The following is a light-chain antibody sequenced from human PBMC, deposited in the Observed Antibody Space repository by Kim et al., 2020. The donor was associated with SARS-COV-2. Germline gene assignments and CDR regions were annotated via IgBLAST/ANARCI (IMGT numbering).Light chain of an antibody. CDR1: SSDVGGYNY. V-gene: IGLV2-11*01. Sequence: QSALTQPRSVSGSPGQSVTISCTGTSSDVGGYNYVSWYQQHPGKAPKLMIYDVSKRPSGVPDRFSGSKSGNTASLTIPGLQAEDEADYYCCSYAGSYTFAVFGTGTKVTVL. CDR2: DVS. J-gene: IGLJ1*01. CDR3: CSYAGSYTFAV.